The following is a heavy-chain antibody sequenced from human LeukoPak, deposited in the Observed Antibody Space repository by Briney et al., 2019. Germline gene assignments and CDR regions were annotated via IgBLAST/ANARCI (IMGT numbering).Heavy chain of an antibody. CDR2: ISAYNDNT. CDR3: ARRYCSSTSCYTNWFDP. J-gene: IGHJ5*02. Sequence: APVKVSCKASGYTFTSYGFSWVRQAPGQGLEWMGWISAYNDNTNYARKLQGRVTMTTDTSTSTAYMELRSLTSDDTAVYYCARRYCSSTSCYTNWFDPWGQGTLVTVSS. CDR1: GYTFTSYG. D-gene: IGHD2-2*02. V-gene: IGHV1-18*01.